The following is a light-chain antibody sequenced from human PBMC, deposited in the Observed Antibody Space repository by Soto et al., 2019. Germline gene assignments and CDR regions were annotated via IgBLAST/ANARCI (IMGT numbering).Light chain of an antibody. CDR3: ATWDASLSAWV. J-gene: IGLJ3*02. CDR2: KNN. Sequence: QSVLPQPPSASGTPGQRVTISCAGSSSNIGRNFVYWYQQLPGTAPKLLIYKNNQRPSGVPDRFSGSKSGPSGSLAISGLRSEDEADYYCATWDASLSAWVFGGGTKVTVL. CDR1: SSNIGRNF. V-gene: IGLV1-47*01.